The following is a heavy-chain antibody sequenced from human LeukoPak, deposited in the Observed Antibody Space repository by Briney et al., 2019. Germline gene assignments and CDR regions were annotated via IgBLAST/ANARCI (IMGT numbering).Heavy chain of an antibody. CDR3: ARDKEYSWIGAFDI. J-gene: IGHJ3*02. D-gene: IGHD2/OR15-2a*01. CDR1: GFTFSDYY. CDR2: ISSSNTII. V-gene: IGHV3-11*01. Sequence: GGSLRLSCAASGFTFSDYYMSWIRQAPGKGLEWISYISSSNTIIYADSVKGRFTISRDNAKKLLYLQMNNLRAEDTAVYYCARDKEYSWIGAFDIWGQGTVVTVS.